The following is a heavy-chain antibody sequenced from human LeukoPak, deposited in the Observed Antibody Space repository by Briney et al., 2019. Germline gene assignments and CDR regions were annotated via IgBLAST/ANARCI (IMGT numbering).Heavy chain of an antibody. CDR3: ARGSTIFGVLII. Sequence: SETLSLTCTVSGGSISSGDYYWSWIRQPPGKGLEWIGYIYYSGSTYYNPSLKSRVTISVDTSKNQFSLKLSSVTAADTAVYYCARGSTIFGVLIIWGQGTMVTVSS. J-gene: IGHJ3*02. CDR1: GGSISSGDYY. D-gene: IGHD3-3*01. V-gene: IGHV4-30-4*01. CDR2: IYYSGST.